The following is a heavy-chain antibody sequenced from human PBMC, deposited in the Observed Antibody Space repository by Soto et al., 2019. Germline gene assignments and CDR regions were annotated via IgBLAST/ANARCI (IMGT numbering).Heavy chain of an antibody. Sequence: GGSLRLSCAASGFTFSSYSMNWVRQAPGKGLEWVSSISSSSSYIYYADSVKGRFTISRDNSKNTLYLQMNSLRTEDTAVYYCASGYCGSTNCYTGYYFDYWSQGTLVTVSS. J-gene: IGHJ4*02. CDR3: ASGYCGSTNCYTGYYFDY. CDR2: ISSSSSYI. D-gene: IGHD2-2*02. CDR1: GFTFSSYS. V-gene: IGHV3-21*01.